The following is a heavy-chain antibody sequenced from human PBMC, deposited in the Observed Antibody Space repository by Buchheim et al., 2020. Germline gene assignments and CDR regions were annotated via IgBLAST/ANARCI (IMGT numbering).Heavy chain of an antibody. J-gene: IGHJ4*02. Sequence: EVQLVESGGGLVQTGGSLRLSCAASGFTFSDSWMTWVRQAPGKGLERVANVNQDGSETYYVDSVTGRFTISRDNATNSFYLQMNSLRAEDTAVYYCTRDRGWQQFDYWGQGTL. CDR1: GFTFSDSW. CDR3: TRDRGWQQFDY. D-gene: IGHD5-24*01. CDR2: VNQDGSET. V-gene: IGHV3-7*04.